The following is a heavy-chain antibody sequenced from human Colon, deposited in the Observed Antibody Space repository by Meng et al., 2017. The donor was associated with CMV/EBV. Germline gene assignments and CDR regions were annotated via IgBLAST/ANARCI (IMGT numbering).Heavy chain of an antibody. Sequence: QVQLGHSGAEVKKPGASVKVSCKASGYTFTNYGISWVRQAPGQGLEWMGWISAYTGDTYYAQKFQGRVTMTTDTSTSTAYMELRSLRSDDTAVYYCVRESQSGSYIYLQHWGQGTLVTVSS. V-gene: IGHV1-18*01. J-gene: IGHJ1*01. CDR1: GYTFTNYG. CDR3: VRESQSGSYIYLQH. CDR2: ISAYTGDT. D-gene: IGHD1-26*01.